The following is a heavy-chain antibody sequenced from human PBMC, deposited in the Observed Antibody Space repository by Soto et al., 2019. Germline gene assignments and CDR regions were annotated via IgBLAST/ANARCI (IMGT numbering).Heavy chain of an antibody. V-gene: IGHV3-7*01. CDR3: ARGGIGYCTGGSCYYTAFDI. CDR1: GFTFSSFW. J-gene: IGHJ3*02. Sequence: SGGSLRLSCVASGFTFSSFWMSWVRQAPGKGLEWLANIKEDGSEKYYVDSLKGRFTISRDNAKNSLYVQVNSLRVEDTAIYYCARGGIGYCTGGSCYYTAFDIWGQGSMVTVSS. CDR2: IKEDGSEK. D-gene: IGHD2-15*01.